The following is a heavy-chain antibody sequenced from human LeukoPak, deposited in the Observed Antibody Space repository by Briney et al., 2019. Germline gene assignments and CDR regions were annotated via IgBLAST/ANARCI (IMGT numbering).Heavy chain of an antibody. CDR3: ARDGLLWFGELLYWFDP. D-gene: IGHD3-10*01. J-gene: IGHJ5*02. CDR1: GYTFTGYY. V-gene: IGHV1-2*02. CDR2: INPNSGGT. Sequence: ASVKVSCKASGYTFTGYYMHWVRQAPGQGLEWMGWINPNSGGTNYAQKFQGRVTMTRDTSISTAYMELSRLRSDDTAVYYCARDGLLWFGELLYWFDPWGQGTLVTVSS.